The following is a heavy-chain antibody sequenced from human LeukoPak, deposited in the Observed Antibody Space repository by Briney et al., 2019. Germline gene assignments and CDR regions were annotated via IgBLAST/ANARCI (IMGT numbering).Heavy chain of an antibody. CDR1: GFTFSSYS. CDR2: ISSSSSYI. J-gene: IGHJ3*02. V-gene: IGHV3-21*01. D-gene: IGHD3-16*01. Sequence: GGSLRLSCAASGFTFSSYSMNWVRQAPGRGLEWVSSISSSSSYIYYADSVKGRFTISRDNAKNSLYLQMNSLRAEDTAVYYCARDSFGHFENDAFDTWGQGTMVTVSS. CDR3: ARDSFGHFENDAFDT.